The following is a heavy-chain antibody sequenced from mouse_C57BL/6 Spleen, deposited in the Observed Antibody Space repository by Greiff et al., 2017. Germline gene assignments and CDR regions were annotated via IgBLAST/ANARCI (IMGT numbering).Heavy chain of an antibody. CDR1: GYTFTSYW. CDR2: IDPSDSYT. Sequence: QVQLQQPGAELVMPGASVKLSCKASGYTFTSYWMHWVKQRPGQGLEWIGEIDPSDSYTNYNQKFKGKSTLTVDKSSSTAYMQLSSLTSEDSAVYYCARYGMDYWGQGTSGTVSS. J-gene: IGHJ4*01. CDR3: ARYGMDY. D-gene: IGHD1-1*02. V-gene: IGHV1-69*01.